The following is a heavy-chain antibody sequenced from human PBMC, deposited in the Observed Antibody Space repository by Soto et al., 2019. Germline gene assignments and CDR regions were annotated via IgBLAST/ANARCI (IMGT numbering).Heavy chain of an antibody. Sequence: LQLQESGSGLVQPSQTLSLTCALSGGSVTMSSFSWAWVRQPPGRGLQWIGYISHSGATSSDPTLKSRVTMSRDRAENQFSLKLTSVTAADPAVYYCASLDYYGSGLDPWGQGTRVTVSS. CDR1: GGSVTMSSFS. V-gene: IGHV4-30-2*01. CDR3: ASLDYYGSGLDP. D-gene: IGHD3-10*01. J-gene: IGHJ5*02. CDR2: ISHSGAT.